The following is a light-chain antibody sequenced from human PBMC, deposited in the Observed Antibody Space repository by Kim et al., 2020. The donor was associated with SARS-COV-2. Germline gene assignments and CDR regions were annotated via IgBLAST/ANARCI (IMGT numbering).Light chain of an antibody. V-gene: IGLV3-21*04. Sequence: SYELTQPPSVSVAPGKTATITCGGENFEFNRVHWYQQKPGQAPALVIYLDSNRPAGVPERFSASTFGNMATLTISWVEAGDEADYFCQVWDRFPEFAVFGTGTKVTVL. CDR3: QVWDRFPEFAV. J-gene: IGLJ1*01. CDR1: NFEFNR. CDR2: LDS.